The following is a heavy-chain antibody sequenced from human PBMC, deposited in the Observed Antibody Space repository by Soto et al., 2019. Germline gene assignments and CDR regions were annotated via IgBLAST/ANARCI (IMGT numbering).Heavy chain of an antibody. Sequence: GASVKVSCKASGGTFSSYAISWVRQAPGQGLEWMGGIIPIFGTANYAQKFQGRVTITADESTSTAYMELSSLRSEDTAVYYCARGYDFWSGYYTRPPPPYFDYWGQGTLATVS. CDR3: ARGYDFWSGYYTRPPPPYFDY. V-gene: IGHV1-69*13. J-gene: IGHJ4*02. D-gene: IGHD3-3*01. CDR2: IIPIFGTA. CDR1: GGTFSSYA.